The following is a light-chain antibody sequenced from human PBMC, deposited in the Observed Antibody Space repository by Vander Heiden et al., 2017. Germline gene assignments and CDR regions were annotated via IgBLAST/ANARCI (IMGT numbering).Light chain of an antibody. CDR1: QSVGTN. V-gene: IGKV3-15*01. CDR2: SAS. Sequence: DIVMTQSPATLSVSPGERATLSCRASQSVGTNVAWYEQTPGQAPRLLIYSASTRATGIPARFTGSGSGTEFTLTISSMQSEDFAVYCCQQYNNWPPLTFGGGTKVGIK. J-gene: IGKJ4*01. CDR3: QQYNNWPPLT.